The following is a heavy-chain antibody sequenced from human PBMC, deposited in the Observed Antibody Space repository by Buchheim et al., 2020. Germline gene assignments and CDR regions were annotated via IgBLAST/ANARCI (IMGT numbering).Heavy chain of an antibody. D-gene: IGHD6-13*01. CDR1: GGAFSGHY. CDR3: ARGVYSTRWYRWFDP. V-gene: IGHV4-34*01. Sequence: QVQLQQWGAGLLKPSETLSLTCAVYGGAFSGHYWTWIRQPPGKGLEWIGEINQSGSPTYNPSLNSRVALSVDTSQNQFSLRLRSVTVADTAVYFCARGVYSTRWYRWFDPWGQGTL. CDR2: INQSGSP. J-gene: IGHJ5*02.